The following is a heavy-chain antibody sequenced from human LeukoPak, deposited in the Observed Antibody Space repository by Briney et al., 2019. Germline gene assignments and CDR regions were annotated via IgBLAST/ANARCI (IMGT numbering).Heavy chain of an antibody. D-gene: IGHD1-14*01. V-gene: IGHV3-74*01. CDR2: IDFDGTDT. Sequence: PGGSLRLSCAASGFSFNTCWMHWVRQAPGKGLVWVSRIDFDGTDTVYADSVKGRFTISRDNAKNTLFLQMNSLRAEDTAVYFCARDGVSTVDFDYRGQGTLVTVSS. CDR1: GFSFNTCW. CDR3: ARDGVSTVDFDY. J-gene: IGHJ4*02.